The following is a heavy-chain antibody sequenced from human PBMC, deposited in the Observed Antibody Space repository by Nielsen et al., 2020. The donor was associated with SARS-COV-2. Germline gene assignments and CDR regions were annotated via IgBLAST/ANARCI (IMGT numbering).Heavy chain of an antibody. CDR3: ARVLSSSSREETDY. Sequence: WVRQAPGQGLEWMGGIIPIFGTANYAQKLQGRVTMTTDTSTSTAYMELRSLRSDDTAVYYCARVLSSSSREETDYWGQGTLVTVSS. V-gene: IGHV1-69*05. D-gene: IGHD6-6*01. J-gene: IGHJ4*02. CDR2: IIPIFGTA.